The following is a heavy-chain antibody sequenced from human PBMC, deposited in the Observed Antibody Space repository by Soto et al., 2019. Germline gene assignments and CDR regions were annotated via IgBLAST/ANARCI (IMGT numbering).Heavy chain of an antibody. CDR3: VSDYDSGGYIDY. CDR1: GGSISTADYY. Sequence: QVQLHESGPGLVRPSQTLSLTCNVSGGSISTADYYWSWIRQPPGKGLEWIGYIYYRGSTYYNPSLESRVAISIDTSKNQFSLTLTSVTAADTAVYYCVSDYDSGGYIDYWGQGTLVTISS. V-gene: IGHV4-30-4*01. D-gene: IGHD3-22*01. J-gene: IGHJ4*02. CDR2: IYYRGST.